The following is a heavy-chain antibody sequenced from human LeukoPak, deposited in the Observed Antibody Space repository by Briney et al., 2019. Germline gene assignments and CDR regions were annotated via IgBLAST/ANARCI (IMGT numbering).Heavy chain of an antibody. CDR3: ARGYGSGSYWVY. CDR1: GGSISSSNW. D-gene: IGHD3-10*01. CDR2: IYHSGST. V-gene: IGHV4-4*02. J-gene: IGHJ4*02. Sequence: SETLSLTCAVSGGSISSSNWWSWVRQPPGKGLEGIGEIYHSGSTNYNPSLRRRVTIAVDKSKNQSSLKLSSVTAADKAVYYCARGYGSGSYWVYWGQGTLVTVSS.